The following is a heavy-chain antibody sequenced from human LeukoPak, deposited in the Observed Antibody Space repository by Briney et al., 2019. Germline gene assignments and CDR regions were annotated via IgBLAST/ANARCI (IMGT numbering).Heavy chain of an antibody. Sequence: GASVKVSCKASGYTFTSYGISWVRQAPRQGLEWMGWISAYNGNTNYAQKLQGRVTMTTDTSTSTAYMELRSLRSDDTAVYYCAKAGRWAAAAGNYFDYWGQGTLVTVSS. CDR3: AKAGRWAAAAGNYFDY. J-gene: IGHJ4*02. V-gene: IGHV1-18*01. CDR2: ISAYNGNT. D-gene: IGHD6-13*01. CDR1: GYTFTSYG.